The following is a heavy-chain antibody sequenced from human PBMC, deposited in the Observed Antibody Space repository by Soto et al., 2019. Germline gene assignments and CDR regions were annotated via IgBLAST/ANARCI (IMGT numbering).Heavy chain of an antibody. D-gene: IGHD6-13*01. CDR1: GYSVSSGS. V-gene: IGHV3-23*01. Sequence: ETLSLTCNVSGYSVSSGSYWGWTRQPPGKGLEWVSAISGSGGSTYYADSVKGRFTISRDNSKNTLYLQMNSLRAEDTAVYYCAKAGPQAQQLGWFDPWGQGTLVTVSS. J-gene: IGHJ5*02. CDR2: ISGSGGST. CDR3: AKAGPQAQQLGWFDP.